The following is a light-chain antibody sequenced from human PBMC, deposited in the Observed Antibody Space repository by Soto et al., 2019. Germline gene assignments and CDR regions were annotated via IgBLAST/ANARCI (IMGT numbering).Light chain of an antibody. CDR2: AAS. V-gene: IGKV1-39*01. Sequence: DIQITQSPSSLSASVGDRVTITCRPSQSISNFLNWYQQKPGKAPELLISAASSLLSGVPSRFSGTGSGTDFTLTISSLQPEDFATYYCQQSYSTPLTFGGGTKVEIK. J-gene: IGKJ4*01. CDR3: QQSYSTPLT. CDR1: QSISNF.